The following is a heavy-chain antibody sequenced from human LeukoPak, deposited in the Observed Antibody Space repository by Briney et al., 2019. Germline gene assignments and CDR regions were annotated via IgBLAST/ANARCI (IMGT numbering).Heavy chain of an antibody. CDR2: IYPGDSDT. CDR1: GYSFTSYW. V-gene: IGHV5-51*01. D-gene: IGHD1-20*01. J-gene: IGHJ4*02. CDR3: ARLTRHELTGTTPFLFDY. Sequence: GESLKTSCKGSGYSFTSYWIGWVRQMPGKGLEWMRIIYPGDSDTRYSPSFQGQVTISADKSISTAYLQWSSLKASDTAVYYCARLTRHELTGTTPFLFDYWGQGTLVTVSS.